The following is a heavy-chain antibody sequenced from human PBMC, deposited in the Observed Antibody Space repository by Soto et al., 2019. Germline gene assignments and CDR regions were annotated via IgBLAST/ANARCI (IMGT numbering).Heavy chain of an antibody. Sequence: QVQLQQWGAGLLKPSETLSLTCAVYGGSFSGYYWSWIRQPPGKGLEWIGEINHSGSTNYNPSLKSRVTISVDTSKNQFSLKLSSVTAADTAVYYCARGGDAYYGSWSCDYWGQGTLVTVSS. CDR3: ARGGDAYYGSWSCDY. D-gene: IGHD3-10*01. CDR2: INHSGST. J-gene: IGHJ4*02. V-gene: IGHV4-34*01. CDR1: GGSFSGYY.